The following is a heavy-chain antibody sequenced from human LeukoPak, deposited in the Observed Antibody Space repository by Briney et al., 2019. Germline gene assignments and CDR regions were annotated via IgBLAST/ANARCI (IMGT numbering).Heavy chain of an antibody. Sequence: SVKVSCKASGFTFTTSAMQWVQQARGQRLEWIGWIVVGSGNTNYAQKYQERVTITRDMSTSTAYMEMSSLRSEDTAVYFCAAGRDRSGWYGIDYWGHGTLVTVSS. CDR1: GFTFTTSA. J-gene: IGHJ4*01. CDR3: AAGRDRSGWYGIDY. V-gene: IGHV1-58*02. D-gene: IGHD6-19*01. CDR2: IVVGSGNT.